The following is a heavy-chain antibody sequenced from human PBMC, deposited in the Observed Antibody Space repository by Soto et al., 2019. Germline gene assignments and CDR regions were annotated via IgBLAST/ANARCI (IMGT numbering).Heavy chain of an antibody. CDR2: MNPNSGNT. Sequence: ASVKVSCKASGYTFTSYDINWVRQATGQGLEWMGWMNPNSGNTGYAQKFQGRVTMTRNTSISTAYMELSSLRFEDTAVYYCARGRYNWNDVPPGYWGQGTLVTVSS. CDR3: ARGRYNWNDVPPGY. CDR1: GYTFTSYD. V-gene: IGHV1-8*01. J-gene: IGHJ4*02. D-gene: IGHD1-20*01.